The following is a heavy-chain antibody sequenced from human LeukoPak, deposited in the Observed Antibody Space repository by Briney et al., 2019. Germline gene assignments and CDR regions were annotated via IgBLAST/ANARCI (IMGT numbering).Heavy chain of an antibody. D-gene: IGHD2-2*01. Sequence: ASVKVSCNASGYTFTGYFMHWVRQAPGQGLEWMGWINPNSGGTNYAQKFQGRVTMTRDTSISTAYMELSRLRSDDTAVYYCASSIVYCSSTSYYFNWGQGTLVTVSS. J-gene: IGHJ4*02. CDR2: INPNSGGT. CDR3: ASSIVYCSSTSYYFN. V-gene: IGHV1-2*02. CDR1: GYTFTGYF.